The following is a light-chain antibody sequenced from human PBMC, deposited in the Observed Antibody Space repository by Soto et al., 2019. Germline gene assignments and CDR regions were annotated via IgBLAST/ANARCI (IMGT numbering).Light chain of an antibody. J-gene: IGKJ1*01. CDR1: KDISSW. V-gene: IGKV1-12*01. Sequence: DIQLTQSPSSVSASVGDRVTITFRASKDISSWLAWYQQKPGKAPKLLIYAASSLQSGVPSRFSGSGSGTDFTLTISCLQSEDFATYYCQQYYSYPTFGQGTKVDIK. CDR3: QQYYSYPT. CDR2: AAS.